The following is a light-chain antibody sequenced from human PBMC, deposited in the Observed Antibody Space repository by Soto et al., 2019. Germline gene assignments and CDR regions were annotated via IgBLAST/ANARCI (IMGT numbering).Light chain of an antibody. CDR3: QLYNSYSEA. V-gene: IGKV1-5*03. CDR2: KAS. CDR1: QTISSW. J-gene: IGKJ1*01. Sequence: DIQMTHAPSTLSGSVGDRVTITCRASQTISSWLAWYQQKPGKAPKLLIYKASTLKSGVPSRFSGSGSGTEFTLTISSLQPDDFATYYCQLYNSYSEAFGQGGMVDI.